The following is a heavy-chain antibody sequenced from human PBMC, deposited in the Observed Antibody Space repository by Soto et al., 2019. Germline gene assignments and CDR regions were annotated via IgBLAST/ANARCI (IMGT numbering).Heavy chain of an antibody. Sequence: RLSCAVSGFTFSSYWMHWVRQAPGEGLVWVSRINTDGSSTSYADSVKGRFTISRDNAKNTLYLQMNSLRTEDTAVYYCARQASFDYWGRGTLVTLFS. CDR1: GFTFSSYW. V-gene: IGHV3-74*01. CDR2: INTDGSST. J-gene: IGHJ4*02. CDR3: ARQASFDY.